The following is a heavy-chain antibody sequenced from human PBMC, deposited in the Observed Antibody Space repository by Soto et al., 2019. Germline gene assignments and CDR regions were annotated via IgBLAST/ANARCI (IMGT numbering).Heavy chain of an antibody. CDR1: GGSFSGYY. D-gene: IGHD4-17*01. V-gene: IGHV4-34*01. CDR2: INHSGST. Sequence: QVQLQQWGAGLLKPSETLSLTCAVYGGSFSGYYWSWIRQPPGKGLAWIGEINHSGSTNYNPSLNSRVTIPVATAKNRFSLKLGSVTAADTAVYYCAGDGFYGDCAFDYWGQGSLVAVSS. CDR3: AGDGFYGDCAFDY. J-gene: IGHJ4*02.